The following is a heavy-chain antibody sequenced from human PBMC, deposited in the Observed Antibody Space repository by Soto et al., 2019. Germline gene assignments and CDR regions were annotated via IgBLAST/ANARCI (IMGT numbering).Heavy chain of an antibody. CDR3: AHPRGYGVFDAYDI. Sequence: GGSLRLSCAASGFTFSSYAMSWVRQAPGKWLEWVSAVTADAYSTYYADSVRGRFTISRDNSINTLFMQMNSLRTEDTAVYYCAHPRGYGVFDAYDIWGQGXMVTV. J-gene: IGHJ3*02. CDR2: VTADAYST. CDR1: GFTFSSYA. D-gene: IGHD4-17*01. V-gene: IGHV3-23*01.